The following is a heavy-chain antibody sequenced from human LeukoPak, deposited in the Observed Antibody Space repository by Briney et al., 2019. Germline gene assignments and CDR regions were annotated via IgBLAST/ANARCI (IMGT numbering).Heavy chain of an antibody. CDR1: GGSISSYD. J-gene: IGHJ4*02. D-gene: IGHD5-12*01. CDR2: FYYTGST. CDR3: ASHSRGYGSFDY. V-gene: IGHV4-59*08. Sequence: SETLSLTCTVSGGSISSYDWSWIRQPPGKGLEWIGYFYYTGSTKYNPSLKSRVTISVDTSKNQISLDLSSVTAADTAVYYCASHSRGYGSFDYWGQGTLVTVSS.